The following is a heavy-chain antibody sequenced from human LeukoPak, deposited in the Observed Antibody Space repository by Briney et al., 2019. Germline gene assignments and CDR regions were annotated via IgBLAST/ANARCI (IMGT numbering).Heavy chain of an antibody. D-gene: IGHD6-13*01. Sequence: ASVKVSCKASGYTFTSYAMNWVRQAPGQGLEWMGWINTNTGNPTYAQGFTGRFVFSLDTSVSTAYLQISSLKAEDTAVYYCARGDSSSWYPSLSYYYYGMDVWGQGTTVTVSS. V-gene: IGHV7-4-1*02. J-gene: IGHJ6*02. CDR1: GYTFTSYA. CDR3: ARGDSSSWYPSLSYYYYGMDV. CDR2: INTNTGNP.